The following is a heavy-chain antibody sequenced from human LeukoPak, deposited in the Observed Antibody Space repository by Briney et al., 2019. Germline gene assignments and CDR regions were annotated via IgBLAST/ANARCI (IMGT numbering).Heavy chain of an antibody. J-gene: IGHJ3*02. D-gene: IGHD3-9*01. CDR3: ARDREYDILTGYYRGGGGTFDI. CDR1: GFSFSSYE. CDR2: ISASGTLT. Sequence: PGGSLRLSCAASGFSFSSYEMNWVRQAPGKGLEWISYISASGTLTHYADSVEGRFTISRDNSKNTLYLQMNSLRPEDTAVYYCARDREYDILTGYYRGGGGTFDIWGQGTMVTVSS. V-gene: IGHV3-48*03.